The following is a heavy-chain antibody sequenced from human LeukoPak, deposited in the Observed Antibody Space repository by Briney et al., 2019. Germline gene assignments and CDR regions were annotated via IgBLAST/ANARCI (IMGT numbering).Heavy chain of an antibody. J-gene: IGHJ4*02. D-gene: IGHD5-24*01. CDR3: SRRDGYNYDY. CDR2: ISYDGSNK. Sequence: GRSLRLSCAASGFTFSSYGMHWVRQAPGKGLEWVAVISYDGSNKYYADSVKGRFTISGDNSKNTLYLQMNSLRAEDTAVYYCSRRDGYNYDYWGQGTLVTVSS. CDR1: GFTFSSYG. V-gene: IGHV3-33*05.